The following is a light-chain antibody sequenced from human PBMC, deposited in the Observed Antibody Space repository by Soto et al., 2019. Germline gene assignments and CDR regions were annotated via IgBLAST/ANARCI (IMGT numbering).Light chain of an antibody. V-gene: IGLV1-40*01. J-gene: IGLJ2*01. CDR2: ANT. CDR3: QSYDTGLSGHVV. CDR1: SSNIGAGYH. Sequence: QLVLTQPPSVSGAPGQRVTISCTGSSSNIGAGYHVHWYQQLPGTAPKLLIYANTNRPSGVPDRFSGSKSGTSVSLAITGLQAEDEADYYCQSYDTGLSGHVVFGGGTKLTAL.